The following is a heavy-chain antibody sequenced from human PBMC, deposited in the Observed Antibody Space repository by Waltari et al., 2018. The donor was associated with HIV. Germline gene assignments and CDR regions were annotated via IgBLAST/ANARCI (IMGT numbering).Heavy chain of an antibody. V-gene: IGHV1-2*02. CDR2: LNPRSGDT. J-gene: IGHJ4*01. CDR1: GYNFIGYF. Sequence: QDQLIPSGTEVKEPGASLRVSCRASGYNFIGYFINWVRQAPGQGLEWMGDLNPRSGDTEYAQKFRGRVTLTGDTSVNTAYLDLKGLRFDDTATYFCHRPWDSDHWGSDLWGQGTLVIVS. CDR3: HRPWDSDHWGSDL. D-gene: IGHD3-16*01.